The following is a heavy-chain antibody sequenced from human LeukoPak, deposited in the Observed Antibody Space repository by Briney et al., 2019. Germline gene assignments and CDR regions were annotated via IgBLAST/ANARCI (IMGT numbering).Heavy chain of an antibody. CDR1: GFTVSNNY. D-gene: IGHD3-9*01. Sequence: RGSPRLSCAASGFTVSNNYMSWVRQAPGKGLEWVSVIYSGGGTDYADSVKGRFTISRDNSKNTLYLQMNSLRAEDTAVYYCARAPTGYPNWFDPWGQGNLVTVSS. CDR2: IYSGGGT. CDR3: ARAPTGYPNWFDP. V-gene: IGHV3-53*01. J-gene: IGHJ5*02.